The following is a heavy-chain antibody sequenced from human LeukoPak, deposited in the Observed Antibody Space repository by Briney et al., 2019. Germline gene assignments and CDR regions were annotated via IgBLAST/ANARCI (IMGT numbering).Heavy chain of an antibody. CDR1: GGSISSSSYY. CDR3: ARGDRSSGLANWFDP. V-gene: IGHV4-39*07. Sequence: PSETLSLTCTVSGGSISSSSYYWGWIRQPPGKGLEWIGSIYYSGSTYYNPSLKSRVTISVDTSKNQFSLKLSSVTAADTAVYYCARGDRSSGLANWFDPWGQGTLVTVSS. D-gene: IGHD6-19*01. J-gene: IGHJ5*02. CDR2: IYYSGST.